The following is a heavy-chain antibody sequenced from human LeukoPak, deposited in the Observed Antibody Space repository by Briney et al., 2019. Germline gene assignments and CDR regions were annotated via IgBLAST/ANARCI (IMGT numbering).Heavy chain of an antibody. CDR1: GFTFGSYG. V-gene: IGHV3-33*01. CDR3: ARDGGGSCCRGDY. Sequence: PGGSLRLSCAASGFTFGSYGMQWVRQAPDKGLEWVAVISYDGSNKYYADSMKGRFTISRDNSKNTLYLQMNSLRVEDTAVYYCARDGGGSCCRGDYWGQGTQVTVSS. CDR2: ISYDGSNK. D-gene: IGHD2-15*01. J-gene: IGHJ4*02.